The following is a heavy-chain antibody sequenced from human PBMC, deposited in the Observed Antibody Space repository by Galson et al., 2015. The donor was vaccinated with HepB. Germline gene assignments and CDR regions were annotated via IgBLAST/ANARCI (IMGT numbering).Heavy chain of an antibody. V-gene: IGHV3-30-3*01. J-gene: IGHJ4*02. CDR3: AREVPDYEFLSGFQTFYFDS. Sequence: LRLSCAASGFIFSTYTMHCVRQAPGKGLEWVAVISYDGSNKDYADSVKGRFTISRDNSKNTLYLQMNSLRAEDTAVYYCAREVPDYEFLSGFQTFYFDSWGQGTLVTVSS. D-gene: IGHD3-3*01. CDR1: GFIFSTYT. CDR2: ISYDGSNK.